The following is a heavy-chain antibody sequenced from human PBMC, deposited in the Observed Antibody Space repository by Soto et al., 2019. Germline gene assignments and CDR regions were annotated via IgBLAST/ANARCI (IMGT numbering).Heavy chain of an antibody. V-gene: IGHV3-30*18. CDR1: GFTFSSYG. CDR3: ANGNTVTTWVYYYGMDV. D-gene: IGHD4-17*01. CDR2: ISYDGSNK. J-gene: IGHJ6*02. Sequence: QVQLVESGGGVVQPGRSLRLSCAASGFTFSSYGMHWVRQAPGKGLEWVAVISYDGSNKYYADSVKGRFTISRDNSKNTLYLQMNSLIGEATSVYYCANGNTVTTWVYYYGMDVWGQGTTVTVSS.